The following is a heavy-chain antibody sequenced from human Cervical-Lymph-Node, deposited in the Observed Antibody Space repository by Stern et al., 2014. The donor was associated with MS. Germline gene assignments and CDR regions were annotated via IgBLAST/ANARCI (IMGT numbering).Heavy chain of an antibody. CDR1: SFSDYG. CDR2: IWYDGSTE. D-gene: IGHD3-16*01. J-gene: IGHJ4*02. V-gene: IGHV3-33*01. CDR3: ASHRGGGFYLDY. Sequence: DQLVESGGGVVQPGRSLRLSCAASSFSDYGMHWVRQAPGKGLGWVALIWYDGSTEYYADSVKGRFPIPRDSSKSTLYLQMNSLRVEDTAVYFCASHRGGGFYLDYWGQGTLVTVSS.